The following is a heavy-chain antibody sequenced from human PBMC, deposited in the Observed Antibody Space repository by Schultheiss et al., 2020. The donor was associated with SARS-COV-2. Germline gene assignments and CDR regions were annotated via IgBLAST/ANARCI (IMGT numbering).Heavy chain of an antibody. CDR3: ARGVRGSSGYYYFGANEYFQH. V-gene: IGHV4-59*01. CDR2: IYYSGST. Sequence: SETLSLTCTVSGGSISSYYWSWIRQPPGKGLEWIGYIYYSGSTNYNPSLKSRVTISVDTSKNQFSLKLSSVTAADTAVYYCARGVRGSSGYYYFGANEYFQHWGQGTLVTVSS. J-gene: IGHJ1*01. D-gene: IGHD3-22*01. CDR1: GGSISSYY.